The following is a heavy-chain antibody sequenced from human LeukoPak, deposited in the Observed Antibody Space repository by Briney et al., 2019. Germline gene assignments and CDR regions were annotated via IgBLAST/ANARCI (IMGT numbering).Heavy chain of an antibody. CDR3: ARHTRLAAAVN. D-gene: IGHD6-13*01. Sequence: SETLSLTCTVSGGSISSRSYYWGWIRQPPGKGLEWIGSIYYSGSTYYNPSLKSRVTISVDTSKNQFSLKLSSVTAADTAVYYCARHTRLAAAVNWGQGTLVTVSS. CDR1: GGSISSRSYY. J-gene: IGHJ4*02. CDR2: IYYSGST. V-gene: IGHV4-39*01.